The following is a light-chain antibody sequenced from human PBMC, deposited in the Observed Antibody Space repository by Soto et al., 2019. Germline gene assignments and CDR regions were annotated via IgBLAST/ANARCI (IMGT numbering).Light chain of an antibody. CDR1: QGISNY. CDR3: QKYDSAPWT. J-gene: IGKJ1*01. V-gene: IGKV1-27*01. CDR2: AAS. Sequence: DIQMTQSPSSLSASVRDRVTITCRASQGISNYLAWYQQKPGKVPKLLIYAASTLQSGVPSRFSGSGSGTDFTIIISSLQPEDVATYYCQKYDSAPWTFGQGTKVEIK.